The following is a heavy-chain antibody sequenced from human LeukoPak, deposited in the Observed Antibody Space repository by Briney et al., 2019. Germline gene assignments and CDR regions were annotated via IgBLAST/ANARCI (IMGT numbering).Heavy chain of an antibody. Sequence: GESLKISCKGSGYIFSSYWIAWVRQMPGKGLEWMGIIFPGDSGTRYNPSFQGQVTISADKSISTAYLQWSSLKASDTAMYYCARRLSTSPYSLWFDSWGQGTLVTVSS. V-gene: IGHV5-51*01. CDR1: GYIFSSYW. J-gene: IGHJ5*01. CDR2: IFPGDSGT. D-gene: IGHD2-2*01. CDR3: ARRLSTSPYSLWFDS.